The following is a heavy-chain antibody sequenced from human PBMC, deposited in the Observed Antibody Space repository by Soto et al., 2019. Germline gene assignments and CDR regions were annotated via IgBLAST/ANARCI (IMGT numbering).Heavy chain of an antibody. V-gene: IGHV3-23*01. CDR3: AKGHDFWSGYYSVWYFDY. J-gene: IGHJ4*02. Sequence: GGSLRLSCAASGFTFSSYAMSWVRQAPGKGLEWVSAISGSGGSTYYADSVKGRFTISRDNSKNTLYLQMNSLRAEDTAVYYCAKGHDFWSGYYSVWYFDYWGQGTLVTVSS. CDR1: GFTFSSYA. D-gene: IGHD3-3*01. CDR2: ISGSGGST.